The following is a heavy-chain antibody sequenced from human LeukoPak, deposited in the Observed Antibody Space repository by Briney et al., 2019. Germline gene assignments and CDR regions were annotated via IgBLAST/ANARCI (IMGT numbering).Heavy chain of an antibody. J-gene: IGHJ4*02. Sequence: GGSLRLSCSASGFTFSRYAMHWVRQAPGKGLEYVSGINDNGGRTHYGDSVKGRFSISRDNSKNTLHLQMSTLRAEGTALYYCAREKYAGYYFDYWGQGTLVTVSS. V-gene: IGHV3-64D*09. CDR2: INDNGGRT. CDR1: GFTFSRYA. CDR3: AREKYAGYYFDY. D-gene: IGHD2-8*01.